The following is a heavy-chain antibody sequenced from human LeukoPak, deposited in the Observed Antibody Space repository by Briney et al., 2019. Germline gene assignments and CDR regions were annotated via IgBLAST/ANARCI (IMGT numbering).Heavy chain of an antibody. CDR1: GGSFSGYY. CDR3: ARGWLRGSTKRYYFDY. D-gene: IGHD3-10*01. Sequence: KPSETLSLTCAVYGGSFSGYYWSWIRQPPGKGLEWIGEINHSGSTNYNPSLKSRVTISVDTSKNQFSLKLSSVTAADTAVYYCARGWLRGSTKRYYFDYWGQGTLVTVSS. J-gene: IGHJ4*02. V-gene: IGHV4-34*01. CDR2: INHSGST.